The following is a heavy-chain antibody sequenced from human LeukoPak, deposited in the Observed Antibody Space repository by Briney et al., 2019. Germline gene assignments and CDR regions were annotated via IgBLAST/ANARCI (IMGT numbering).Heavy chain of an antibody. CDR1: GGSISSGGYY. CDR2: IYYSGST. J-gene: IGHJ4*02. D-gene: IGHD5-24*01. V-gene: IGHV4-31*03. CDR3: ARGTGDGYNRPFAY. Sequence: PSETLSLTCTVSGGSISSGGYYWSWIRQHPGKGLEWIGYIYYSGSTYYNPSLKSRVTISVDTSKNQFSLKLSSVTAADTAVYYCARGTGDGYNRPFAYWGQGTLVTVSS.